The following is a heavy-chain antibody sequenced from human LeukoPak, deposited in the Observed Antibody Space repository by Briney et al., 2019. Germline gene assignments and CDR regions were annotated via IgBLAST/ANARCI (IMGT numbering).Heavy chain of an antibody. D-gene: IGHD4-11*01. Sequence: PGTSLRLSCAASGFTFSHFGMHGVRQAPGKGLECVAVIWSDATNKYYADSVKGRFTISRDYYKNTVYLQTTSVRVEDTAVYYCAKDAQRGFDYSNSLEHWGQGTLVTVSS. V-gene: IGHV3-33*06. J-gene: IGHJ4*02. CDR2: IWSDATNK. CDR3: AKDAQRGFDYSNSLEH. CDR1: GFTFSHFG.